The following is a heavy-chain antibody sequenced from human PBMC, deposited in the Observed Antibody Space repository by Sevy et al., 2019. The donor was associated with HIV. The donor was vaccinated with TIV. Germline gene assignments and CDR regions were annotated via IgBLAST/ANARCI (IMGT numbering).Heavy chain of an antibody. CDR1: GFTFSSYA. V-gene: IGHV3-23*01. Sequence: GGSLRLSCAASGFTFSSYAMSWVRQAPGKGLEWVSAISGSGGSTYYADSVKGRFTISRDNSKNSLYLQMNSLRAEDTAVYYCAKGPPALRFFPQSSVYYYYGMDVWGQGTTVTVSS. D-gene: IGHD3-3*01. CDR3: AKGPPALRFFPQSSVYYYYGMDV. CDR2: ISGSGGST. J-gene: IGHJ6*02.